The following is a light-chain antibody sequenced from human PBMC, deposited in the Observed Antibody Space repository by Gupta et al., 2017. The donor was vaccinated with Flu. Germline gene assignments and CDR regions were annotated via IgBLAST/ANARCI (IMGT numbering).Light chain of an antibody. J-gene: IGKJ3*01. V-gene: IGKV1-33*01. Sequence: DVQMTQSPSSLSASVGDRVTITCQANEDISNHLNWFQQKPGVAPKLLICDASNLQTGVPSRFSGSGSGTEFTFTISSLQPDDIASYYCQQYDHVPFTFGPGTTVNVK. CDR1: EDISNH. CDR3: QQYDHVPFT. CDR2: DAS.